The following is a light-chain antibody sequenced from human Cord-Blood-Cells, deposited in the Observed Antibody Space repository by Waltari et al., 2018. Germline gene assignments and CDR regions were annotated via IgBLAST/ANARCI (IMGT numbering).Light chain of an antibody. CDR1: QSVSSN. Sequence: EIVMTQSPATLSVSPGERATLSCRASQSVSSNLAWYQQKPGQAPRLTIYGASTRATGIPASVSGSGSGTEFTLTLSSLQSEDFAVDFCQQYNNWPPLTFGGGTKVEIK. CDR2: GAS. V-gene: IGKV3-15*01. CDR3: QQYNNWPPLT. J-gene: IGKJ4*01.